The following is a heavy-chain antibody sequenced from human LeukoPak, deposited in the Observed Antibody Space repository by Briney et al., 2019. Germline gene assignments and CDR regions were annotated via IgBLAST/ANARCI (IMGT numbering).Heavy chain of an antibody. V-gene: IGHV4-30-4*01. Sequence: PSETLSLTCTVSGGSISSGYYYWSWIRQPPGKGLEWNRYIYYSGSTYYNPSLKSRVTILVDTSKNQFSLKLSSVTAADTAGYYCARDHGAGRPANWFDPWGQGTLVTVSS. CDR2: IYYSGST. CDR3: ARDHGAGRPANWFDP. J-gene: IGHJ5*02. D-gene: IGHD6-6*01. CDR1: GGSISSGYYY.